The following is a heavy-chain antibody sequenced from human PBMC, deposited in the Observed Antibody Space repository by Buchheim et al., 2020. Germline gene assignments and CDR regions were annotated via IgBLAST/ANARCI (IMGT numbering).Heavy chain of an antibody. Sequence: QVQLVQSGAEVKKPGASVKVSCKASGYTFTSYAMHWVRQAPGQRLEWMGWINAGNGNTKYSQKFQGRVTITRDTSARPAYMELSSLRSEDTAVYYCASESGYGDYGEYYFDYWGQGTL. CDR2: INAGNGNT. CDR3: ASESGYGDYGEYYFDY. J-gene: IGHJ4*02. CDR1: GYTFTSYA. D-gene: IGHD4-17*01. V-gene: IGHV1-3*01.